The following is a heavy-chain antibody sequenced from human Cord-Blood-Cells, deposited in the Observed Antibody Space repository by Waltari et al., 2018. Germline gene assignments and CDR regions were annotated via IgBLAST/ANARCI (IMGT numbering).Heavy chain of an antibody. CDR2: ISSSSSYI. V-gene: IGHV3-21*01. Sequence: EVQLVESGGGLVKPGGSLSLSCAASGFTFSSYSMNWVRQAPGKGLEWVSSISSSSSYIYYADSVKGRFTISRDNAKNSLYLQMNSLRAEDTAVYYCARVFGVVIKGAFDIWGQGTMVTVSS. J-gene: IGHJ3*02. CDR1: GFTFSSYS. D-gene: IGHD3-3*01. CDR3: ARVFGVVIKGAFDI.